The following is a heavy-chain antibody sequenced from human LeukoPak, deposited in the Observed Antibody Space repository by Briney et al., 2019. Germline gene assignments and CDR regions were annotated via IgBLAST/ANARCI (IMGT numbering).Heavy chain of an antibody. CDR1: GGSISSSSYY. Sequence: PSETLSLTCTVSGGSISSSSYYWGWIRQPPGKGLEWIGSIYYSGSTYYNPSLKSRVTISVDTSKNQFSLKLSSVTAADTAVYYCARRGKVYYYGMDVWGQETTVTVSS. CDR2: IYYSGST. J-gene: IGHJ6*02. V-gene: IGHV4-39*01. CDR3: ARRGKVYYYGMDV.